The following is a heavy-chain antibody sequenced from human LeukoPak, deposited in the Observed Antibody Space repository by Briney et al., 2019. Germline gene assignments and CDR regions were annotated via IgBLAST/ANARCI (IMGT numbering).Heavy chain of an antibody. Sequence: GGSLRLSCAASGFTFSSYAMSWVRQAPGKGLEWVSAISGSGGSTYYADSVKGRLTISRDNSKNTLYLQMNSLRAEDTAVYYCASQRLRYFDWLIPLDYWGQGTLVTVSS. CDR2: ISGSGGST. CDR3: ASQRLRYFDWLIPLDY. V-gene: IGHV3-23*01. D-gene: IGHD3-9*01. CDR1: GFTFSSYA. J-gene: IGHJ4*02.